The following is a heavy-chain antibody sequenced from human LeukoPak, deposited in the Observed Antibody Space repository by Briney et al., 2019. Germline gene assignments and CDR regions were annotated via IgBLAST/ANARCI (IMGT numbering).Heavy chain of an antibody. CDR2: SYYTGST. CDR1: GGSVSSTEFY. J-gene: IGHJ4*02. V-gene: IGHV4-39*01. D-gene: IGHD3-9*01. Sequence: SGTLSLTCTVSGGSVSSTEFYWGWIRQPPGKGLQWIGNSYYTGSTYYNPSLNSRATMSVYTAQNQISLKMTSVTAADTAVYYCARLSKGRYFDYIFDYWGQGALVTVAS. CDR3: ARLSKGRYFDYIFDY.